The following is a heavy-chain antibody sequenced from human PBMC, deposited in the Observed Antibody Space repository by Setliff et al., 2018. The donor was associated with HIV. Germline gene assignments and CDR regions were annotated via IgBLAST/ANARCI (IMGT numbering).Heavy chain of an antibody. V-gene: IGHV3-15*01. CDR1: GFSFATAW. CDR3: ARERSYSGSFAFDM. D-gene: IGHD6-6*01. Sequence: PGGSLRLSCAASGFSFATAWMTWVRQGPGKGLEWVGRIKSKTDGGTPDYAAHVKGGFTISRDDSKNTLYLHMNSLKIEDMAVYYCARERSYSGSFAFDMWGQGTVVTVSS. CDR2: IKSKTDGGTP. J-gene: IGHJ3*02.